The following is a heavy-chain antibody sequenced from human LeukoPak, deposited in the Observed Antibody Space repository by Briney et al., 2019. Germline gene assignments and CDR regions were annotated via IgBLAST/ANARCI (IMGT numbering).Heavy chain of an antibody. V-gene: IGHV3-23*01. CDR3: AKDSTSSSWFDYYYYGMDV. CDR1: GSPFSSYW. CDR2: ISGSGGST. J-gene: IGHJ6*02. Sequence: GGSLRLSCVASGSPFSSYWMTWVRQAPGKGLEWVSAISGSGGSTYYADSVKGRFTISRDNSKNTLYLQMNSLRAEDTAVYYCAKDSTSSSWFDYYYYGMDVWGQGTTVTVSS. D-gene: IGHD6-13*01.